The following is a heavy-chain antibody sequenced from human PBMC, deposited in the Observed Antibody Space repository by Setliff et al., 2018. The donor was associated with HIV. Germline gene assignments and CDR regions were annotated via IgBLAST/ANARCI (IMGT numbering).Heavy chain of an antibody. CDR3: ARVGYNDDSGYPYNWFDP. CDR2: AHYSGSN. D-gene: IGHD3-22*01. J-gene: IGHJ5*02. V-gene: IGHV4-59*01. CDR1: GGSIRSYY. Sequence: PSETLSLTCTVSGGSIRSYYWSWIRQPPGKGLEWLGHAHYSGSNKNNPSLRSRISMAVDTSENQVSLKLSSVTAADTAVYYCARVGYNDDSGYPYNWFDPWGQGTLVTVSS.